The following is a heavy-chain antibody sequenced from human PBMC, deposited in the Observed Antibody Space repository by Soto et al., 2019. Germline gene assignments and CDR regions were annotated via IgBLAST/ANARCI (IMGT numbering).Heavy chain of an antibody. CDR1: GGTFSNHA. J-gene: IGHJ3*02. Sequence: QVHLVQSGAEVKKPGSSVKVSCKAPGGTFSNHAINWVRQAPGQGLEWMGRIIPIFTTTNYAQKIQGRVSMTADESTTTAYMELSSLKHDDTAVYYCAREVAADGTFREDVFDIWGQGTLVTVSS. V-gene: IGHV1-69*12. CDR2: IIPIFTTT. CDR3: AREVAADGTFREDVFDI. D-gene: IGHD6-13*01.